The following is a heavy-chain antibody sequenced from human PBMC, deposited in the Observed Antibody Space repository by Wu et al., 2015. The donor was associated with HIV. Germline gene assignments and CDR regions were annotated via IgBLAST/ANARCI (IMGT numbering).Heavy chain of an antibody. CDR3: AGRIGNMEAFNM. J-gene: IGHJ3*01. D-gene: IGHD1/OR15-1a*01. V-gene: IGHV1-2*02. CDR1: GYTLSDYY. CDR2: INPNSGGT. Sequence: QVQLVQSGAEVKKPGASVKVSCTPSGYTLSDYYIHWVRQAPGQGLEWMGWINPNSGGTNYAQKFQGRVTLTRDTSIGTAYMELSRLTSDDTAVYYCAGRIGNMEAFNMWGQGTMVTVSS.